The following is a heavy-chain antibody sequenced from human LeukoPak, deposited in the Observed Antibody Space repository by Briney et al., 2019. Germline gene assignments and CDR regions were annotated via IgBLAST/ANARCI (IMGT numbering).Heavy chain of an antibody. J-gene: IGHJ3*02. V-gene: IGHV4-34*09. Sequence: SETLSLTCAVYGGSFRGYYWSWIRQPPGKGLEGIGEINHSGSTNYNPPLKSRVTISVDTSKNQFSPKLSSVTAADTAVYYCARARGYTDAFDIWGQGTMVTVSS. D-gene: IGHD5-18*01. CDR3: ARARGYTDAFDI. CDR2: INHSGST. CDR1: GGSFRGYY.